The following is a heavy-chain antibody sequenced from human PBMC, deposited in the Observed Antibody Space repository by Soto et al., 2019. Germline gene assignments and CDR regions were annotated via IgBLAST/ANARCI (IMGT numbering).Heavy chain of an antibody. J-gene: IGHJ6*02. CDR2: ISYDGSDK. D-gene: IGHD5-12*01. CDR1: GFTFNNSG. CDR3: VKDRVPGAYGNYYGMDV. V-gene: IGHV3-30*18. Sequence: GGSLRLSCRVSGFTFNNSGMHWVRQAPGKGLEWMAVISYDGSDKYYADSVKGRVIISRDNSKNTLNLEMNSLRAEDTAIYYCVKDRVPGAYGNYYGMDVWGQGTTVTVSS.